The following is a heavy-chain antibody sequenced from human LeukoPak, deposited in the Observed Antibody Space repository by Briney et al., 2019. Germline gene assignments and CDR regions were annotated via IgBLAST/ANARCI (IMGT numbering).Heavy chain of an antibody. CDR2: INTDGSST. CDR1: GFTFSNYW. V-gene: IGHV3-74*01. J-gene: IGHJ4*02. CDR3: ARSLVGDDSSGYYYAFDY. D-gene: IGHD3-22*01. Sequence: GGSLRLSCAASGFTFSNYWMHWVRQAPGKGLVWVSRINTDGSSTSYADSVKGRFTISRDNAKNSLFLQMNSLRAEDTAVYYCARSLVGDDSSGYYYAFDYWGQGTLVTVSS.